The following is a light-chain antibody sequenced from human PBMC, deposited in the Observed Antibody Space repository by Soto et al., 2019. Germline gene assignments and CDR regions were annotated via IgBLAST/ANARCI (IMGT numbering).Light chain of an antibody. J-gene: IGKJ5*01. Sequence: EIVMTQSPATVSVSPGDRVTLSCRASRTVHSNVAWYQHKPGQAPRLLIYGASFRATGMPARFSGSGFGTEFTLTISSLQSEDSAVYYCQQYHKWPPITFGQGTRLEIK. CDR3: QQYHKWPPIT. V-gene: IGKV3-15*01. CDR2: GAS. CDR1: RTVHSN.